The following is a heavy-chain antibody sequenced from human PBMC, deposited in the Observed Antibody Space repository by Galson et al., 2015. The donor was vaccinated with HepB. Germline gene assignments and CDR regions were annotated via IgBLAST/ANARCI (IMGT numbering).Heavy chain of an antibody. J-gene: IGHJ3*02. CDR2: ISGSGGST. D-gene: IGHD6-19*01. CDR1: GSTFSSYA. CDR3: AKHSGWALLDAFDI. V-gene: IGHV3-23*01. Sequence: SLRLPCAASGSTFSSYAMSWVRQAPGKGLEWASAISGSGGSTYYADSVKGRFTISRDNSKNTLYLQMNSLRAEDTAVYYCAKHSGWALLDAFDIWGQGTMVTVSS.